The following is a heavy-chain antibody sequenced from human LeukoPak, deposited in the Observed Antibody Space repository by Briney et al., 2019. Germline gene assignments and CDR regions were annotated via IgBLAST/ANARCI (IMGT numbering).Heavy chain of an antibody. D-gene: IGHD4-17*01. CDR1: GFILTNYA. Sequence: GGSLRLSCAASGFILTNYAMNWVRQAPGKGLEWVSAVIGRDDSTYYADSVRGRFTISRDNSKSTLYLQMNSLRAEDTAIYYCAKNSAMTTMTTDWFDPWGQGTLVTVSS. CDR2: VIGRDDST. V-gene: IGHV3-23*01. J-gene: IGHJ5*02. CDR3: AKNSAMTTMTTDWFDP.